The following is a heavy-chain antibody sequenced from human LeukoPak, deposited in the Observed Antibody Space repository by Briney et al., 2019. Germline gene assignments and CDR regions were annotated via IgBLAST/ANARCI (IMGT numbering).Heavy chain of an antibody. CDR3: ARYSGYGYFDY. J-gene: IGHJ4*02. D-gene: IGHD5-12*01. CDR2: IYYSGST. CDR1: GGSVSSYY. Sequence: PSETLSLTCTVSGGSVSSYYWSWIRQPPGKGLEWIGYIYYSGSTKYNPSLKSRVTISVDTSKNQFSLKLSSVTAADTAVYYCARYSGYGYFDYWGQGTLVTVSS. V-gene: IGHV4-59*02.